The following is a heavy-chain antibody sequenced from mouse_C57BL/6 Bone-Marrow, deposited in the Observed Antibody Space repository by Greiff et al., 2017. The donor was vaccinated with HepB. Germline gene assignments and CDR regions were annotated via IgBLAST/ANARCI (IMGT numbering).Heavy chain of an antibody. CDR2: IRSKSNNYAT. CDR1: GFSFNTYA. Sequence: EVQRVESGGGLVQPKGSLKLSCAASGFSFNTYAMNWVRQAPGKGLEWVARIRSKSNNYATYYADSVKDRFTISRDDSESMLYLQMNNLKTEDTAMYYCVRHAAYYSIFDYWGQGTTLTVSS. CDR3: VRHAAYYSIFDY. V-gene: IGHV10-1*01. D-gene: IGHD2-5*01. J-gene: IGHJ2*01.